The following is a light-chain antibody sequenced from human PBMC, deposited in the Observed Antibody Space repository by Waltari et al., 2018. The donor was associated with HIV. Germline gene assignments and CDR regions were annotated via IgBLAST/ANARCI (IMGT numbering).Light chain of an antibody. Sequence: IVVTQSPDSLPVSLGERATINCRSSLSVLSSRDNNNYLAWYQQKPGQPPKLLISWASFRESGVPDRFSGSGSGTDFTLTISSLQAEDVAVYYCQQFYNTPITFGQGTRLEIK. J-gene: IGKJ5*01. CDR3: QQFYNTPIT. CDR2: WAS. CDR1: LSVLSSRDNNNY. V-gene: IGKV4-1*01.